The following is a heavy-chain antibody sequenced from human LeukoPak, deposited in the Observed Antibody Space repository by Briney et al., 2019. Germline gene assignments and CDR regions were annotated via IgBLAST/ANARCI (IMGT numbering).Heavy chain of an antibody. CDR1: GGSLSTHH. D-gene: IGHD3-22*01. Sequence: SETLSLTCVVSGGSLSTHHWSWIRQSPGRGLEWIGYISDSGSTNYNPSLKSRVTISVDSSKNQFSLMLSSVTAADTAVYYCARGYDSSAYYPFNYWGQGTLVTVSS. V-gene: IGHV4-59*11. J-gene: IGHJ4*02. CDR3: ARGYDSSAYYPFNY. CDR2: ISDSGST.